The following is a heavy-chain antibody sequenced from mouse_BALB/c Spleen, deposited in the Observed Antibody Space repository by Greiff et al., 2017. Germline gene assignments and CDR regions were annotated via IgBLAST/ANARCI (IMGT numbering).Heavy chain of an antibody. Sequence: EVQLVESGAELVKPGASVKLSCTASGFNIKDTYMHWVKQRPEQGLEWIGRIDPANGNTKYDPKFQGKATITADTSSNTAYLQLSSLTSEDTAVYYCARYGGNRAMDYWGQGTSVTVSS. CDR3: ARYGGNRAMDY. CDR1: GFNIKDTY. CDR2: IDPANGNT. V-gene: IGHV14-3*02. D-gene: IGHD2-1*01. J-gene: IGHJ4*01.